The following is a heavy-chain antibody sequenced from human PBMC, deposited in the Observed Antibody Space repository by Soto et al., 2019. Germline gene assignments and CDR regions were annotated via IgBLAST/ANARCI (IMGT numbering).Heavy chain of an antibody. Sequence: GGSLRLSCAASGFTFSSYEMNWVRQAPGKGLEWVSYISSSGSTIYYADSVKGRFTISRDNAKNSLYLQMNSLRAEDTAVYYCARVLRQDYYDSSGPYGMDVWGQGTTVTVSS. CDR1: GFTFSSYE. CDR2: ISSSGSTI. V-gene: IGHV3-48*03. J-gene: IGHJ6*02. D-gene: IGHD3-22*01. CDR3: ARVLRQDYYDSSGPYGMDV.